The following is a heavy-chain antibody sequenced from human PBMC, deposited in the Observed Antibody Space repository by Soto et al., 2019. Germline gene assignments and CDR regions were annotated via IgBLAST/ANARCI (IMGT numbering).Heavy chain of an antibody. CDR2: INYSGST. J-gene: IGHJ4*02. CDR1: SGPISSYN. V-gene: IGHV4-59*01. Sequence: SETLSLTCTVSSGPISSYNWNWVRQPPGKGLECIGFINYSGSTHYNPSLKSRVTISLDTSKNPFSLKLNSVTAEDTAVYYCARENYYALDDWGPGTLVTVSS. D-gene: IGHD3-10*01. CDR3: ARENYYALDD.